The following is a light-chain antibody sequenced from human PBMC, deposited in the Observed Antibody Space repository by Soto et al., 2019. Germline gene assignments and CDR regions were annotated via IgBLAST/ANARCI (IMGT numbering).Light chain of an antibody. J-gene: IGKJ4*01. Sequence: DIHMTQSPSSLSASVGDRVTITCRASHPININLVWFQQKPGKAPKSLIYAATNLQSGVPSRFSGSGGGTDFSLTISSLQPEDVATYCCQQYQRYPPSFGGGTKLEIK. CDR1: HPININ. CDR2: AAT. CDR3: QQYQRYPPS. V-gene: IGKV1-16*01.